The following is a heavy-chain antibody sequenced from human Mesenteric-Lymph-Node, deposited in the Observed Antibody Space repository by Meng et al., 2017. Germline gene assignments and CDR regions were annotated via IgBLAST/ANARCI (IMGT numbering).Heavy chain of an antibody. CDR1: GFTFSNDW. CDR2: IKRVGSET. CDR3: ARVRIIRSRSVFDY. D-gene: IGHD3-3*01. V-gene: IGHV3-7*01. Sequence: GGLLRLSCAASGFTFSNDWMSWVRQAPGKGLEWVANIKRVGSETYYVDSVRGRFTISRDYAKNSLFLQMNSLRAEDSAVYYCARVRIIRSRSVFDYWGQGTLVTVSS. J-gene: IGHJ4*02.